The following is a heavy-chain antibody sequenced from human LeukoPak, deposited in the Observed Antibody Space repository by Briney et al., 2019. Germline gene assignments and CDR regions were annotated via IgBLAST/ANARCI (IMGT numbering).Heavy chain of an antibody. Sequence: PGGSLRLSCTASGFTFGDYAMSWFRQAPGKGLEWVGFIRSKAYGGTTEYAASVKGRFTISRDDSKSIAYLQMNSLKTEDTAVYXXXXDRGSGSSKPDYWGQGTLVTVSS. CDR3: XXDRGSGSSKPDY. CDR1: GFTFGDYA. D-gene: IGHD1-26*01. V-gene: IGHV3-49*03. CDR2: IRSKAYGGTT. J-gene: IGHJ4*02.